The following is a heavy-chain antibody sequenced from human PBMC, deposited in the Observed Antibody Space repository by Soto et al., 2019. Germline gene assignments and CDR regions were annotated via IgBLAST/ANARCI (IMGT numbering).Heavy chain of an antibody. CDR3: ARDPRGSGYNYYSYNSMDV. Sequence: ASVKVSCKASGYTFTSYGISWVRQAPGQGLEWMGWISAYNGNTNYAQKLQGRVTMTTDTSTSTAYMELRSLRSDDTAVYYCARDPRGSGYNYYSYNSMDVGGQGTTVTVSS. D-gene: IGHD6-13*01. CDR2: ISAYNGNT. J-gene: IGHJ6*02. CDR1: GYTFTSYG. V-gene: IGHV1-18*04.